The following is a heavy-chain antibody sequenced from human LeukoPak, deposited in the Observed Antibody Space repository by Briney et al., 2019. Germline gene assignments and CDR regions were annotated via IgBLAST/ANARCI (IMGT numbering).Heavy chain of an antibody. CDR2: IIPVLGIA. Sequence: SVKVSCKASGGTFSSYAISWVRQAPGQGLEWMGRIIPVLGIANYAQKFQGRVTITADKSTSTAYMELSSLRSEDTAVYYCASARQSDAFDIWGQGTMVTVSS. J-gene: IGHJ3*02. CDR3: ASARQSDAFDI. V-gene: IGHV1-69*04. D-gene: IGHD6-19*01. CDR1: GGTFSSYA.